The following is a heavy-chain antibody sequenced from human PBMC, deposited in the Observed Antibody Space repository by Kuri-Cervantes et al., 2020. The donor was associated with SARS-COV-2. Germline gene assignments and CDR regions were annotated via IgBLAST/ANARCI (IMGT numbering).Heavy chain of an antibody. V-gene: IGHV1-69*06. J-gene: IGHJ4*02. CDR2: IVPIFGTT. CDR3: ARDHRGSVYHDPTDF. Sequence: SVKVSCKASGGSFTTYAIYWVRQAPGQGLEWMGGIVPIFGTTNYAQKFQGRVAITADKSTGTACMELSSLTSEDTAIYYCARDHRGSVYHDPTDFWGQGTLVTVSS. D-gene: IGHD5/OR15-5a*01. CDR1: GGSFTTYA.